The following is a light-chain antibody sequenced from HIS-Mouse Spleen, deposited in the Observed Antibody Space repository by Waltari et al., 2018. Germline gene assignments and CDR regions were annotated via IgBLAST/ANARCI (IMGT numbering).Light chain of an antibody. V-gene: IGLV2-23*01. CDR2: EGS. Sequence: QSALTQPASVSGSPGQSITISCTGTSSDVWSYNLVSWYQQHPGKAPQLMIYEGSKRPSGVSNRFSGSKSGNTASLTISGLQAEDEADYYCCSYAGSSTWVFGGGTKLTVL. CDR1: SSDVWSYNL. J-gene: IGLJ3*02. CDR3: CSYAGSSTWV.